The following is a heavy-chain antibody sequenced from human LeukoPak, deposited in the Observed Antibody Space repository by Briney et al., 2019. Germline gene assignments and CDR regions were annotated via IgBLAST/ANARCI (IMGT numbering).Heavy chain of an antibody. J-gene: IGHJ3*02. Sequence: PSETLSLTCTVSGGSISSRDYYWGWIRQPPGKGLEWIGSFFYGGSTYYNPSLKSRVTISVDTSKNQFSLKLSSVTAADTAVYYCELSYYDILTGYRDAFDIWGQGTMVTVSS. CDR2: FFYGGST. D-gene: IGHD3-9*01. CDR3: ELSYYDILTGYRDAFDI. CDR1: GGSISSRDYY. V-gene: IGHV4-39*07.